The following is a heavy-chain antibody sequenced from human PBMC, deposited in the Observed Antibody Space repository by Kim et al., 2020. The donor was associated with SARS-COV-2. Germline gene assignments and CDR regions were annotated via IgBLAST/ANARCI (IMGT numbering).Heavy chain of an antibody. D-gene: IGHD3-3*01. J-gene: IGHJ6*03. CDR3: ARGASITTVGVGIKDYYYMDV. CDR2: IYSDGSST. CDR1: GFTFSSYW. Sequence: GGSLRLSCAASGFTFSSYWMHWVRQAPGKGLVWVSRIYSDGSSTNYADSVKGRFTISRDHAKNTLYLQMNSLSAEDTAVYYCARGASITTVGVGIKDYYYMDVWGKGTTVTVSS. V-gene: IGHV3-74*01.